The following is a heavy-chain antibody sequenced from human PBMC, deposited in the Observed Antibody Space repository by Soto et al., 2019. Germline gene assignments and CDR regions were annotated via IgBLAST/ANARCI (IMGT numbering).Heavy chain of an antibody. V-gene: IGHV1-69*13. Sequence: SVKVSCKASGGTFSSYAISWVRQAPGQGLEWMGGIIPIFGTANYAQKFQGRVTITADESTSTAYMELSSLRSEDTAVYYCARDLNTAMVTGLDAFDIWGQGTMVTVSS. D-gene: IGHD5-18*01. J-gene: IGHJ3*02. CDR1: GGTFSSYA. CDR3: ARDLNTAMVTGLDAFDI. CDR2: IIPIFGTA.